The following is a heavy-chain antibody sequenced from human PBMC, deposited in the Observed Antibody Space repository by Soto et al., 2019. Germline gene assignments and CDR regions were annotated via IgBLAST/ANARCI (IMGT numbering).Heavy chain of an antibody. CDR2: IIPILAIA. V-gene: IGHV1-69*08. J-gene: IGHJ4*02. CDR1: GGTFSSYT. CDR3: AREEYYYGSGAFFDY. D-gene: IGHD3-10*01. Sequence: QVQLVQSGAEVKKPGSSVKVSCKASGGTFSSYTISWVRQAPGQGLEWMGRIIPILAIANYAQKFQGRVTITADKSTSTAYRELSSLRSEDTAVYYCAREEYYYGSGAFFDYWGQGTLVTVSS.